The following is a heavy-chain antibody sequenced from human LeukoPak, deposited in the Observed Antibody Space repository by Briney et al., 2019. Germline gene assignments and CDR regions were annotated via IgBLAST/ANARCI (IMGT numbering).Heavy chain of an antibody. CDR3: AKDFRKSLRYFDWLFSY. D-gene: IGHD3-9*01. J-gene: IGHJ4*02. Sequence: PGGSLRLSCAASGFTFSSYGMHWVRQAPGKGLEWVAFIRYDGSNKYYADSVKGRFTISRDNSKNTLYLQMNSLRAEDTAVYYCAKDFRKSLRYFDWLFSYWGQGTLVTVSS. V-gene: IGHV3-30*02. CDR1: GFTFSSYG. CDR2: IRYDGSNK.